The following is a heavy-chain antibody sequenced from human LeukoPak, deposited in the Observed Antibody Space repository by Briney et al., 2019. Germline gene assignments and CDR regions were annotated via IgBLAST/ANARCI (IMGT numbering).Heavy chain of an antibody. CDR1: GFTFSSYS. D-gene: IGHD3-10*01. CDR3: PRGAITMVRGAGDYYYGMDV. J-gene: IGHJ6*02. V-gene: IGHV3-48*02. Sequence: PGGTLRLSCAASGFTFSSYSMNWVRQAPGKGLEWVSYISSSSSTIYYADSVKGRFTIYRDNAKNSLYLQMNSLRDEDTAVYYGPRGAITMVRGAGDYYYGMDVWGQGTTVTVSS. CDR2: ISSSSSTI.